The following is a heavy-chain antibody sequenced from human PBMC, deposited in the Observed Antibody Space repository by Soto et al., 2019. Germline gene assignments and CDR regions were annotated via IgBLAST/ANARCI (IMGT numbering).Heavy chain of an antibody. J-gene: IGHJ4*02. CDR1: GFTFSSYA. Sequence: PGGSLRLSCAASGFTFSSYAMSWVRQAPGKGLEWGSAISGSGGSTYYADSVKGRFTISRDNSKNTLYLQMNSLRAEDTAVYYCAKHRSGYDPYDTFDYWGQGTLVTVSS. V-gene: IGHV3-23*01. CDR3: AKHRSGYDPYDTFDY. CDR2: ISGSGGST. D-gene: IGHD5-12*01.